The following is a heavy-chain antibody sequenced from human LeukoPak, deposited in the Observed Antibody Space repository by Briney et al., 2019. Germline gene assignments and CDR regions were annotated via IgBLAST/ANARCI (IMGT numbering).Heavy chain of an antibody. CDR1: GFTFSIYS. CDR3: AREPYGDYPL. D-gene: IGHD4-17*01. CDR2: ISSSSSYI. J-gene: IGHJ4*02. Sequence: AGGSLRLSCAASGFTFSIYSMNWVRQAPGKGLEWVSSISSSSSYIYYADSVKGRFTISRDNAKNSLYLQMNSLRAEDTAVYYCAREPYGDYPLWGQGTLVTVSS. V-gene: IGHV3-21*01.